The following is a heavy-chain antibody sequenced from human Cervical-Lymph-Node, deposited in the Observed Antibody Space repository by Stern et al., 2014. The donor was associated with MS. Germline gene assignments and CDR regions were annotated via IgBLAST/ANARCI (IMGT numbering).Heavy chain of an antibody. Sequence: QVQLQESGPGLVKPSETLSLTCAVSGDSISSYTHYWAWIRQPPGKGLEWIGIFDSVGAPYYTPSLKSPVTISVYTSKNPFSLGLNSVTAADTAVYYCAKHACTGAACPFDLWGQGTPVTVSS. D-gene: IGHD2-8*02. V-gene: IGHV4-39*01. CDR2: FDSVGAP. CDR3: AKHACTGAACPFDL. CDR1: GDSISSYTHY. J-gene: IGHJ4*02.